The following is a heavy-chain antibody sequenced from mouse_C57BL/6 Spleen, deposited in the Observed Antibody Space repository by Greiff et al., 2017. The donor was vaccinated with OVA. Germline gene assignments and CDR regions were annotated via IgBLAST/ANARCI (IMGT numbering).Heavy chain of an antibody. CDR3: ARRGLWYVDD. J-gene: IGHJ1*03. Sequence: VQLQQPGAELVMPGASVKLSCKASGYTFTSYWMHWVKQRPGQGLEWIGEIDPSDSYTNYNQKFKGKSTLTVDKSSSTAYMQLSSLTSEDSAVYYCARRGLWYVDDWGTGTTVTVSS. D-gene: IGHD3-1*01. V-gene: IGHV1-69*01. CDR2: IDPSDSYT. CDR1: GYTFTSYW.